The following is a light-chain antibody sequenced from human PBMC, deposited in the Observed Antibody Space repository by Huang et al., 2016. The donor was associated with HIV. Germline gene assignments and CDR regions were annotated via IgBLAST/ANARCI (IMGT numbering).Light chain of an antibody. Sequence: DVRMTQSPSSLSAAIGDRVTITCPASPPIVNHLNWYQQKPGKAPELLIFSASTLQSGVPTRFSGCWSGTNFTLTITNLHPVAFGTYSCQQYYTSPRFTFGPGTEVAIK. V-gene: IGKV1-39*01. CDR1: PPIVNH. CDR2: SAS. J-gene: IGKJ3*01. CDR3: QQYYTSPRFT.